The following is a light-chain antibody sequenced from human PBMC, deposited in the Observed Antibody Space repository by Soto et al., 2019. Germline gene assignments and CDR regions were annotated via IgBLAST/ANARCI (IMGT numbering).Light chain of an antibody. CDR3: QLYKNWPLT. V-gene: IGKV3-15*01. J-gene: IGKJ1*01. CDR2: GAS. CDR1: QSVSSN. Sequence: EIVMTQSPATLSVSPGERATLSCRASQSVSSNLAWYQQKPGQAPRLLIYGASTRATGIPARFSGSGSGTAFTLTISRLQSEDFAVYYCQLYKNWPLTFGQGTKVEIK.